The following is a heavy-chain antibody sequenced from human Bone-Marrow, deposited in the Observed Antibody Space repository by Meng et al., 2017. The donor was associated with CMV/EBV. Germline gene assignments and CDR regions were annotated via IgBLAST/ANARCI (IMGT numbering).Heavy chain of an antibody. CDR1: GGSVSSGSYY. V-gene: IGHV4-61*01. Sequence: SETLSLTCTVSGGSVSSGSYYWSWIRQPPGKGLEWIGYIYYSGSTNYNPSLKSRVTISVDTSKNQLSLKLSSVTAADTAVHYCARVRRVAERWLQPDAFDIWGQGTMVTVPS. D-gene: IGHD5-24*01. CDR2: IYYSGST. J-gene: IGHJ3*02. CDR3: ARVRRVAERWLQPDAFDI.